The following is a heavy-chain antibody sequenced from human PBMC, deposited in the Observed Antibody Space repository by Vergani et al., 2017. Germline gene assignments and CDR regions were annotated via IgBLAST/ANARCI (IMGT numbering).Heavy chain of an antibody. D-gene: IGHD3-10*01. CDR1: GFTFSHYS. CDR3: ARGNYYGSGTYVDP. CDR2: IYSGDET. Sequence: EVQMVESGGGLVKPGGSLRLSCVASGFTFSHYSMTWVRQAPGKGLEWVSHIYSGDETYYADSVKGRVTISRDTSKNTLHLQINNLRVEDTAVYYCARGNYYGSGTYVDPWGQGTLVTVSS. J-gene: IGHJ5*02. V-gene: IGHV3-66*02.